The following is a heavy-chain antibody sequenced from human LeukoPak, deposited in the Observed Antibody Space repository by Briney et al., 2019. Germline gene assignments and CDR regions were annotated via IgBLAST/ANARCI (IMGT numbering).Heavy chain of an antibody. CDR3: ARGGAGRYFDWLFPFDY. J-gene: IGHJ4*02. V-gene: IGHV3-21*01. CDR1: GFTFSSYS. CDR2: ISSSSSYI. Sequence: GGSLRLSCAASGFTFSSYSMNWVRQAPGKGLEWVSSISSSSSYIYYADSVKGRFTISRDNAKNSLYLQMNSLRAEDTAVYYCARGGAGRYFDWLFPFDYWGQGTLVTVSS. D-gene: IGHD3-9*01.